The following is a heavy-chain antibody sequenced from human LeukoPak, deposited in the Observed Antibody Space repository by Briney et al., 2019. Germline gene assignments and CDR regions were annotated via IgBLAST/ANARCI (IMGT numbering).Heavy chain of an antibody. V-gene: IGHV4-59*08. Sequence: PSETLSLTCTVSGGSISTYYWSWIRQPPGKGLEWVGYIHYSGTTNYNPSLKNRVTISLDTSKNQFSLNLSSVTAADTAVYYCARMGGYSGYATHWGQGTLVTVCS. J-gene: IGHJ4*02. CDR2: IHYSGTT. D-gene: IGHD5-12*01. CDR1: GGSISTYY. CDR3: ARMGGYSGYATH.